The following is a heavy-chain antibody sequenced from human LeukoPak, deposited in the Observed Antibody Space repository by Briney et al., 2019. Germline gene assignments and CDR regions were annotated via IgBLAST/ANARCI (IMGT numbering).Heavy chain of an antibody. CDR2: ISWNSGSI. CDR3: AKDIVRGLSGSYPPQH. V-gene: IGHV3-9*01. Sequence: PGGSLRLSCAASGFTFDDYAMHWVRQAPGKGLEWVSGISWNSGSIGYADSVRGRFTISRDNAKNSLYLQMNSLRAEDTALYYCAKDIVRGLSGSYPPQHWGQGTLVTVSS. D-gene: IGHD1-26*01. CDR1: GFTFDDYA. J-gene: IGHJ1*01.